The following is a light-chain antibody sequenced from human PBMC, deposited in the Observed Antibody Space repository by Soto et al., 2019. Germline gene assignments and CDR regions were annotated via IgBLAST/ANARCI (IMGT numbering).Light chain of an antibody. CDR3: QKYNSAPWT. J-gene: IGKJ1*01. V-gene: IGKV1-27*01. CDR2: TAY. CDR1: QRISAY. Sequence: DIQMTQSPSSLSAYVGHSVTITCRASQRISAYLNWYQHKPGKAPRLLIYTAYTLQSGVTSRFSGSGSGTDFTLTISSLQPEDVATYYCQKYNSAPWTFGPGTKVEIK.